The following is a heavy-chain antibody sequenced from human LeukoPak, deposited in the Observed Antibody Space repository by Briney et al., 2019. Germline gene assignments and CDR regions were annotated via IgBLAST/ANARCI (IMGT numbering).Heavy chain of an antibody. CDR3: ARISIYEITY. CDR2: INPNSGGT. V-gene: IGHV1-2*02. D-gene: IGHD5/OR15-5a*01. J-gene: IGHJ4*02. CDR1: GYTFTGYY. Sequence: ASVKVSCKASGYTFTGYYMHWVRQAPGQGLEWMGWINPNSGGTNYAQKFQGRVTMTRDTSISTAYMELSRLRSDDTAVYYWARISIYEITYWGQGTLVTVSS.